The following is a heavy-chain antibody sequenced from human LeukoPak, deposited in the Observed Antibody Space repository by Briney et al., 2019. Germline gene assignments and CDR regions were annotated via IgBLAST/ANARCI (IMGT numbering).Heavy chain of an antibody. CDR2: LGSTAYGGTT. V-gene: IGHV3-49*04. CDR1: GFTFSNYP. J-gene: IGHJ4*02. Sequence: GGSLRLSCTTSGFTFSNYPMSWVRQAPGKGLEWLALLGSTAYGGTTRYAASVKGRFTISRDDSKSIAYLQMNSLKTEDTAVYYCTRPYYDYLTGYYSDYWGQGTLVTVSS. CDR3: TRPYYDYLTGYYSDY. D-gene: IGHD3-9*01.